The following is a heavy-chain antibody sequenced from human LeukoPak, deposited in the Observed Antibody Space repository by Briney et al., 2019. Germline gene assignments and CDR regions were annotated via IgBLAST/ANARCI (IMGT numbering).Heavy chain of an antibody. CDR3: ARAWASMVRGVINPDY. CDR2: IWYDGSNK. V-gene: IGHV3-33*08. CDR1: GLTFSTYA. Sequence: GGSLRLSCAASGLTFSTYAMSWVRQAPGKGLEWVAVIWYDGSNKYYADSVKGRFTISRDNSKNTLYLQMNSLRAEDTSIYYCARAWASMVRGVINPDYWGQGTLVTVSS. D-gene: IGHD3-10*01. J-gene: IGHJ4*02.